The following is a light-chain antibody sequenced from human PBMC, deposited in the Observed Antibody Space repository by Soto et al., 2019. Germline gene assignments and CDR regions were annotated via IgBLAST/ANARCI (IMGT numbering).Light chain of an antibody. Sequence: QSVLTQPASVSGSPGQSITISCTGTSSDVGSYNLVSWYQQHPGKAPKLMIYEGSKRPSGVSNRFSGSKSGNTASLTITGLRTGDEAFYYCGTWDSSLTSWVFGGGTKLTVL. J-gene: IGLJ3*02. CDR3: GTWDSSLTSWV. CDR1: SSDVGSYNL. CDR2: EGS. V-gene: IGLV2-23*01.